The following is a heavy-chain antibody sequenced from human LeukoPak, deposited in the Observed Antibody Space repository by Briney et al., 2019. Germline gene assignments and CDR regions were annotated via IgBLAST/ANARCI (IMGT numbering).Heavy chain of an antibody. Sequence: GASVKVSCKASGYTFTGYYMHWVRQAPGQGLEWMGWINPNSGGTNYARKFQGRVTMTRDTSISTAYMELSRLRSDDTAVYYCARESYYYDSSGYYYVDDYWGQGTLVTVSS. CDR2: INPNSGGT. CDR1: GYTFTGYY. CDR3: ARESYYYDSSGYYYVDDY. D-gene: IGHD3-22*01. J-gene: IGHJ4*02. V-gene: IGHV1-2*02.